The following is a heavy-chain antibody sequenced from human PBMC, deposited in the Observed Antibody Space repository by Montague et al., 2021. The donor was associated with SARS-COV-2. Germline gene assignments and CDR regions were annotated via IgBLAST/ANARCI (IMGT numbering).Heavy chain of an antibody. CDR3: ARGIFTIPFIPAHYYMDV. J-gene: IGHJ6*03. CDR1: GGSISSYY. CDR2: IYYSRST. Sequence: SETLSLTCTVSGGSISSYYWSWIRQPPGKGLEWIGYIYYSRSTNYNPSLKSRVTISVDTSKNQFSLKLSSVTAADTAVYYCARGIFTIPFIPAHYYMDVWGKGTTVTVSS. V-gene: IGHV4-59*01. D-gene: IGHD3-3*01.